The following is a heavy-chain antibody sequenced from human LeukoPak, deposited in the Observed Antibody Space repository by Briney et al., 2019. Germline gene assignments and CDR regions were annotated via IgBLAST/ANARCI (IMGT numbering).Heavy chain of an antibody. D-gene: IGHD1/OR15-1a*01. CDR2: IDTDGSTT. V-gene: IGHV3-74*01. J-gene: IGHJ4*02. Sequence: GGSLRLSSVASVFTFSNSWGRCVRQVPEEGLVWVSRIDTDGSTTGDADSVRGGFTISRDNIKNTLYLQMNGLRAEDTAIYYCAKDLTWNTADYWGQGTLFTVSS. CDR1: VFTFSNSW. CDR3: AKDLTWNTADY.